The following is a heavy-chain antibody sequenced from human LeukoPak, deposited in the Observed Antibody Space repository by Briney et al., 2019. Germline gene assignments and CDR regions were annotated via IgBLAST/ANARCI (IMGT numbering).Heavy chain of an antibody. V-gene: IGHV4-59*01. Sequence: PSETLSLTCAVSSGSMSSYYWSWIRQPPGKGLEWIGYIYYTGVTNYSPSLKRRLTISLDTAMKQFSLNLRSVTAAGTAMYYCARGGSGYPLDYWGQGTLVTVSS. D-gene: IGHD3-22*01. CDR3: ARGGSGYPLDY. CDR2: IYYTGVT. CDR1: SGSMSSYY. J-gene: IGHJ4*02.